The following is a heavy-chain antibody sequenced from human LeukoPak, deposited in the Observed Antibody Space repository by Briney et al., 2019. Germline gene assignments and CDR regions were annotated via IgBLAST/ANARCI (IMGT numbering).Heavy chain of an antibody. Sequence: GGSLRLSCAASGFTFNTFWMTWDRQAPGKGLEWVANINEDGSEKVYLDSLKGRITVSRDNAKNTVHLQMDSLRVEDTALYYCARDPFSRGFGAFDVWGQGTMVTVSS. J-gene: IGHJ3*01. CDR3: ARDPFSRGFGAFDV. CDR2: INEDGSEK. V-gene: IGHV3-7*04. D-gene: IGHD2-2*01. CDR1: GFTFNTFW.